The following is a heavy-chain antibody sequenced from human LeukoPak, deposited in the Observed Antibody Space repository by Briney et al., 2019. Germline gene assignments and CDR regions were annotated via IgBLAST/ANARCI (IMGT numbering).Heavy chain of an antibody. CDR1: GFTFSSYG. CDR2: ISYDGSNK. D-gene: IGHD1-26*01. J-gene: IGHJ4*02. Sequence: GGSLRLSCAASGFTFSSYGMHWVRQAPGKGLEWVAVISYDGSNKYYTDSVKGRFTISRDNSKNTLYQQMNSLRAEDTAVYYCAKDRYSGSSHFDYWGQGTLVTVSS. CDR3: AKDRYSGSSHFDY. V-gene: IGHV3-30*18.